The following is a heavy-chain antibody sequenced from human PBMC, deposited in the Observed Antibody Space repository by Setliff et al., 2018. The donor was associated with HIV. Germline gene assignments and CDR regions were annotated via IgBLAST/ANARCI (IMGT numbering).Heavy chain of an antibody. CDR1: GFNFRSYG. D-gene: IGHD5-12*01. CDR3: VTDRDGYNH. J-gene: IGHJ4*01. V-gene: IGHV3-48*04. Sequence: PGGSLRLSCAASGFNFRSYGMTWVRQAPGKGLDWVAHIGSSNHGIHYTASVQGRFTVSRDNANNLLFLQMNNLRVEDTAVFYCVTDRDGYNHWGHGTLVIVSS. CDR2: IGSSNHGI.